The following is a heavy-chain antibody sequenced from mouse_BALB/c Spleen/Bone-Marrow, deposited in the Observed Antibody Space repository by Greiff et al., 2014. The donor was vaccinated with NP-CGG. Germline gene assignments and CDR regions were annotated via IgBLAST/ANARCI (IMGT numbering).Heavy chain of an antibody. Sequence: EVQLVESGGGLVKPGGSLKLSCAASGFTFSDYYMYWVRQTPEKRLEWVATISDGGTYTFYPDSVKGRFTISRDNAKNNLYLQMSSLQSEDTAMYYCTRSGKRYGAMDYWGQGTPVTVSS. CDR3: TRSGKRYGAMDY. V-gene: IGHV5-4*02. CDR1: GFTFSDYY. D-gene: IGHD2-10*02. CDR2: ISDGGTYT. J-gene: IGHJ4*01.